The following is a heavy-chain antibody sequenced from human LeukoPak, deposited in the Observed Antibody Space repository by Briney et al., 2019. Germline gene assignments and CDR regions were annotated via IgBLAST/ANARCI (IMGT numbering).Heavy chain of an antibody. V-gene: IGHV1-2*02. Sequence: GASVKVSCKASGYTFTSYDINWVRQATGQGLEWMGWINPNSGGTNYAQKFQGRVTMTRDTSISTAYMELSRLRSDDTAVYYCARRWLSNYYYYYMDVWGKGTTVTVSS. CDR1: GYTFTSYD. J-gene: IGHJ6*03. CDR2: INPNSGGT. CDR3: ARRWLSNYYYYYMDV. D-gene: IGHD4-23*01.